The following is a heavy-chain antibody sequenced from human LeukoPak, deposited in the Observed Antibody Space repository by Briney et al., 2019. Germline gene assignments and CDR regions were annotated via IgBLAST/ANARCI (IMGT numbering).Heavy chain of an antibody. Sequence: SETLSLTCTVSGGSISSYYWSWIRHPPGKGLEWIGYIYYSGSTNYNPSLKSRVTISVDTSKNQFSLKLSSVTAADTAVYYCARGYCSGGSCYPDAFDIWGQGTMVTVSS. V-gene: IGHV4-59*01. J-gene: IGHJ3*02. CDR2: IYYSGST. D-gene: IGHD2-15*01. CDR3: ARGYCSGGSCYPDAFDI. CDR1: GGSISSYY.